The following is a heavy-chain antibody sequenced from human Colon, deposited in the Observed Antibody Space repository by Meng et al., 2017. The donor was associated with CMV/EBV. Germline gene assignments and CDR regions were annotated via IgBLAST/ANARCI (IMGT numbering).Heavy chain of an antibody. CDR1: GFTFNKYW. Sequence: GESLKISCVASGFTFNKYWMHWVRQPPGGGLVWVSRIDNEGSGAIYADSVRGRFTVSRDNARNTVYLQMNNLRDEDTAVYYCARGYYEQLGAGFDYWGQGTLVTVSS. CDR2: IDNEGSGA. V-gene: IGHV3-74*01. CDR3: ARGYYEQLGAGFDY. D-gene: IGHD3-3*01. J-gene: IGHJ4*02.